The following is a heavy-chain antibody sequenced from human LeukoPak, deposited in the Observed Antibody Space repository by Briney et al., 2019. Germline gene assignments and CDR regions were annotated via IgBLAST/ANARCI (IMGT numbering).Heavy chain of an antibody. CDR1: GFTFSSYA. CDR3: AKDRDYDSSGYYHGAFDI. Sequence: GGSLRLSCAASGFTFSSYAMSWVRQAPGKGLEWGSAISDSGGSTYYADSVKGRFTISRDNSKNTLYLQMNSLRAEDTAVYYCAKDRDYDSSGYYHGAFDIWGQGTMVTVSS. D-gene: IGHD3-22*01. V-gene: IGHV3-23*01. CDR2: ISDSGGST. J-gene: IGHJ3*02.